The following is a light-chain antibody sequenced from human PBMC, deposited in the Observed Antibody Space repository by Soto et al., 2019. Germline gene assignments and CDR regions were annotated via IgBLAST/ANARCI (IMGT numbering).Light chain of an antibody. V-gene: IGLV2-23*01. CDR3: CSYARSSTYV. Sequence: QSVLTQPASVSGSPGQSITISCTGTSSDVGSYNLVSWYQLHPGRAPKLMIYEGSKRPSGVSNRFSGSKSGNTASLTISGLQAEDEADYYCCSYARSSTYVFGTGTKVTVL. CDR2: EGS. J-gene: IGLJ1*01. CDR1: SSDVGSYNL.